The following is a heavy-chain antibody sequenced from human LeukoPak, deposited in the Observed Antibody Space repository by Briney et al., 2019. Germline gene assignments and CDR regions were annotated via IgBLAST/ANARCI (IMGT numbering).Heavy chain of an antibody. J-gene: IGHJ4*02. V-gene: IGHV3-30*04. CDR1: GFTFSSYA. CDR3: ARDPSNSGSYYVLDY. D-gene: IGHD1-26*01. Sequence: GGSLRLSCAASGFTFSSYAMHWVRQTPGKGLEWVAVISDDGSNIYYGDSVKGRFTISRVNSKNTLYLQMNGLRPEDTAVYYCARDPSNSGSYYVLDYWGQGTLVTVSS. CDR2: ISDDGSNI.